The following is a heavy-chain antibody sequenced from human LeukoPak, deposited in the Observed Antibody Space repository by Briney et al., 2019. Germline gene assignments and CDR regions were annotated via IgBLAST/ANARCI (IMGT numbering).Heavy chain of an antibody. V-gene: IGHV3-11*04. D-gene: IGHD4-17*01. CDR3: ARDFYGDYSFDY. CDR2: ITSSGTTI. J-gene: IGHJ4*02. Sequence: GGSLRLSCAASGFTFSDYYMSCIRQAPGKGLEWVSSITSSGTTIYDADSVKGRFTISRDNARNSLYLQMNSLRAEDTAVYYCARDFYGDYSFDYWGQGTLVTVSS. CDR1: GFTFSDYY.